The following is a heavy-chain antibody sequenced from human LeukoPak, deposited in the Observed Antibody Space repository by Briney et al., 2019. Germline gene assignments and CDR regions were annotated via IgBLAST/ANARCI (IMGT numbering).Heavy chain of an antibody. CDR1: GFTFGDYY. CDR2: IGSSGSTI. CDR3: ARVGSGGFCSGGSCHDAFDI. D-gene: IGHD2-15*01. Sequence: GGSLRLSCAASGFTFGDYYMDWIRQAPGKGLEWISYIGSSGSTIYYTDSVKGRFTISRDNAKNSLYLQMNSLRAEDTAVYYCARVGSGGFCSGGSCHDAFDIWGQGTMVTVSS. V-gene: IGHV3-11*01. J-gene: IGHJ3*02.